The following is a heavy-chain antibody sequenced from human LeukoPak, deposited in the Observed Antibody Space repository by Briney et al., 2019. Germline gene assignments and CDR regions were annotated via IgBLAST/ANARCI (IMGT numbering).Heavy chain of an antibody. D-gene: IGHD4-23*01. CDR1: GYTFTSYG. J-gene: IGHJ6*03. CDR3: ASHHDYGGPSRNYYMDV. V-gene: IGHV1-18*01. CDR2: ISAYNGNT. Sequence: ASVKVSCKASGYTFTSYGISWVLQAPGQGLEWMGWISAYNGNTNYAQKLQGRVTMTKDTSTSTAYMELRSLRSDDTAVYYCASHHDYGGPSRNYYMDVWGKGTTVTVSS.